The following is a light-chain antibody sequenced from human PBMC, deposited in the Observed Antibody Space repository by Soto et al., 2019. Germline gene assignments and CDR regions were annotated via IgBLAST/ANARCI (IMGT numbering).Light chain of an antibody. CDR1: SSDVGAYNY. J-gene: IGLJ1*01. V-gene: IGLV2-8*01. CDR2: EVS. CDR3: TSYAGTYSFFYV. Sequence: QSVLTQPPSASGSPGQSVTISCTGTSSDVGAYNYVSWYQQLPGKAPKLIIYEVSKRPSGVPDRFSGFKSGNTASLTVSGLQAEDEADYYCTSYAGTYSFFYVFGNGTKVTVL.